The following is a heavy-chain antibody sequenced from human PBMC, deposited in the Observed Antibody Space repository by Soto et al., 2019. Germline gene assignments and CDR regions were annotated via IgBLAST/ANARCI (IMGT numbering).Heavy chain of an antibody. CDR1: GGTFSSYA. V-gene: IGHV1-69*01. CDR3: ARERSSHSC. D-gene: IGHD6-13*01. CDR2: IIPIFGTA. Sequence: QVQLVQSGAEVKKPGSSVKVSCKASGGTFSSYALSWVRQAPGQGLEGMGGIIPIFGTANYAQKFQGRVTITANESTSPAYMELSSVRSEDTSVYYCARERSSHSCWGQGTLVTVSS. J-gene: IGHJ4*02.